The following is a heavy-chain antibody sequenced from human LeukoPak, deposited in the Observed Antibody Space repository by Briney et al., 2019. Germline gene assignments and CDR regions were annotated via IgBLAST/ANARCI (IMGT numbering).Heavy chain of an antibody. D-gene: IGHD6-19*01. CDR1: GFTFSSYA. Sequence: PGRSLRLSCAASGFTFSSYAMSWVRQAPGKGLEWVSSISGSGGITYYTDSVKGRSTISRDNSKNTLFLQMNSLRAEDTAVYYCAKDSGDTSGNWFDPWGQGTLVTVSS. V-gene: IGHV3-23*01. CDR2: ISGSGGIT. CDR3: AKDSGDTSGNWFDP. J-gene: IGHJ5*02.